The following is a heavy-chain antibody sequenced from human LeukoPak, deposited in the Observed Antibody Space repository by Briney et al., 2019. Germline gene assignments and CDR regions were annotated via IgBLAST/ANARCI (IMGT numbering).Heavy chain of an antibody. CDR1: GLSVSDAW. V-gene: IGHV3-15*01. J-gene: IGHJ4*02. CDR2: IKSKTAGGTT. Sequence: GGSLRLSCAASGLSVSDAWMSWVRQAPGKGLEWVGRIKSKTAGGTTDYVASVKGRFTISRDDSKNTLYLQMNSLSTEDTAVYYCTGPRDWGQGTLVTVSS. CDR3: TGPRD.